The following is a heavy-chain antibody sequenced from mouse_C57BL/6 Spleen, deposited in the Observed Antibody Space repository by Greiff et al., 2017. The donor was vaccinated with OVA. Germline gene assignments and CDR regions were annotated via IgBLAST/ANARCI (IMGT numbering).Heavy chain of an antibody. CDR1: GYTFTDYN. CDR3: ARLGAYDYDEDAMDY. V-gene: IGHV1-18*01. CDR2: INPNNGGT. J-gene: IGHJ4*01. D-gene: IGHD2-4*01. Sequence: VQLQQSGPELVKPGASVKIPCKASGYTFTDYNMDWVKQSHGKSLEWIGDINPNNGGTIYNQKFKGKATLTVDKSSSTAYMELRSLTSEDTAVYYCARLGAYDYDEDAMDYWGQGTSVTVSS.